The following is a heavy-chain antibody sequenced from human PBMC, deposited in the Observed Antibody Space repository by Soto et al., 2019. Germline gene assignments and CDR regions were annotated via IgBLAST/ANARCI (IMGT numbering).Heavy chain of an antibody. V-gene: IGHV4-59*01. CDR2: IYYLGST. J-gene: IGHJ4*02. D-gene: IGHD3-10*01. Sequence: SETLSLTCSVSGGSMSVYFWSWIRQSPGKGLEWIGYIYYLGSTDYNPSLKSRVTISVDTSKRQFSLRLTSVTAADTAVYYCARDGYDGSGSPYPAYWSPGTQVTVSS. CDR1: GGSMSVYF. CDR3: ARDGYDGSGSPYPAY.